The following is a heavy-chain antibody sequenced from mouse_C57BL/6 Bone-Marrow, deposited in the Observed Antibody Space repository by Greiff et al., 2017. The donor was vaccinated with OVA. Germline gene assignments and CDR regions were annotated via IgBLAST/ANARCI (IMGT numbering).Heavy chain of an antibody. CDR2: ISLKSDNNAT. CDR1: GFTFSNYW. CDR3: AYSNYWYFDV. J-gene: IGHJ1*03. Sequence: EVKLVESGGGLVQPGGSMKLSCVASGFTFSNYWMNWVRQSPEKGLEWVAQISLKSDNNATHYAESVKGRFTISRDDSKSSVYLQRNNLRTEDTGIYYCAYSNYWYFDVWGTGTTVTVSS. D-gene: IGHD2-5*01. V-gene: IGHV6-3*01.